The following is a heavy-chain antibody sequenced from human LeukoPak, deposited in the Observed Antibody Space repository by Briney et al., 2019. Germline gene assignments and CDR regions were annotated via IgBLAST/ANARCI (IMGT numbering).Heavy chain of an antibody. Sequence: GSLRLLCATSGFTFYRYSIRWVRQGPGKGLEWVSGISGSGGSTYYADSVKGRFTISRDNSKNTLYLQMNSLRVEDTAVYYCAKSSRGGGYWGQGTLVSVSS. CDR1: GFTFYRYS. CDR3: AKSSRGGGY. D-gene: IGHD3-16*01. CDR2: ISGSGGST. V-gene: IGHV3-23*01. J-gene: IGHJ4*02.